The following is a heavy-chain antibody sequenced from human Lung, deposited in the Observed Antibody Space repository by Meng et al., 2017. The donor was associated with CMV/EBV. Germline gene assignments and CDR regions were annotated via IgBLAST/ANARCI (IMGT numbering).Heavy chain of an antibody. Sequence: PDAGPCLWKHSGTLSLTCAVSCGSISSSIWWSWVPQPPGKGLEWIGEIYHSGSTNYNPSLKSRVTISVDKSKNQFSLKLSSVTAADTAVYYCASFPPPGKQWLVTDYWGQGTLVTVSS. CDR1: CGSISSSIW. V-gene: IGHV4-4*02. CDR2: IYHSGST. D-gene: IGHD6-19*01. J-gene: IGHJ4*02. CDR3: ASFPPPGKQWLVTDY.